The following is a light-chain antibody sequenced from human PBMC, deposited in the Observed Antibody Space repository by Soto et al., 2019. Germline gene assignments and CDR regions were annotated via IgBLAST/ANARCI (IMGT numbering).Light chain of an antibody. Sequence: QSALTQSASVSGSPGQSVTISCTGTTSDIGDYDYVSWYQQYPDKAPKLVIFDVSDRPSGLFTRFSGSKSGNTASLTISGLQAEDEADYYCSSYTTVSPHVLFGGGTKLTVL. V-gene: IGLV2-14*03. J-gene: IGLJ3*02. CDR1: TSDIGDYDY. CDR2: DVS. CDR3: SSYTTVSPHVL.